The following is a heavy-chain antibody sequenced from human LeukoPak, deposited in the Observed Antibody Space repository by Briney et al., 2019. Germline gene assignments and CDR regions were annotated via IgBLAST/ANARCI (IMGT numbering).Heavy chain of an antibody. J-gene: IGHJ4*02. Sequence: ASVKVSCKASGYTFPSYFMHWVRQAPGQGLEWMGIINPTGGSTTYAQKFQGRVTMTRDTSTSTVYMELSSLRSDDTAVYYCARAHDYSNYVGYWGQGTLVTVSS. D-gene: IGHD4-11*01. CDR3: ARAHDYSNYVGY. CDR1: GYTFPSYF. CDR2: INPTGGST. V-gene: IGHV1-46*01.